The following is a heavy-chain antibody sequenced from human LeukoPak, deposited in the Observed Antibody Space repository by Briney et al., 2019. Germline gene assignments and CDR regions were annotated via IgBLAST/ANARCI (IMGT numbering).Heavy chain of an antibody. Sequence: SETLSLTCAVYGGSFSGYYWSWIRQPPGKGLEWIGEINHSGSTNYNPSLKSRVTISVDTSKNQFSLKLSSVTAADTAVYYCARGGRIRRGMDAWGKGTTVTVSS. D-gene: IGHD2-15*01. V-gene: IGHV4-34*01. J-gene: IGHJ6*04. CDR3: ARGGRIRRGMDA. CDR1: GGSFSGYY. CDR2: INHSGST.